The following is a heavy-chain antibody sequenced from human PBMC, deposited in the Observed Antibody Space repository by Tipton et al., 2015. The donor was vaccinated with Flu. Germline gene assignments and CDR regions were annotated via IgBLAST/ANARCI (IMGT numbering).Heavy chain of an antibody. D-gene: IGHD6-19*01. J-gene: IGHJ1*01. Sequence: LTCTVSGGSISSGSYYWGWIRQPPGKGLEWIGCIYYSGRTYYNPSLKSRVTLSVDTSKNQFSLKLSSVTAADTAVYYCAREKDSSGSEFFQQWGQGTLVTVSS. V-gene: IGHV4-39*07. CDR2: IYYSGRT. CDR1: GGSISSGSYY. CDR3: AREKDSSGSEFFQQ.